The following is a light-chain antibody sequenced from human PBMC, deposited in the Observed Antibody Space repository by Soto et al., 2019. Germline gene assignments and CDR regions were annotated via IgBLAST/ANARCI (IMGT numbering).Light chain of an antibody. Sequence: QSALTQPASVSGSPGQSITISCTGTSSDVGSYNLVSWYQQHPAKAPKLMIYEGNRRPSGVSNRFSGSKSGNTASLTISGLQAEDEADYYCSSYAGSGTFVFGSGTKLTVL. CDR2: EGN. CDR3: SSYAGSGTFV. V-gene: IGLV2-23*01. J-gene: IGLJ1*01. CDR1: SSDVGSYNL.